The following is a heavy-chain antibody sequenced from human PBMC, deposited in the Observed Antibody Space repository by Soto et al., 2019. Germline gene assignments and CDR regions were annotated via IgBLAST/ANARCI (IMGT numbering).Heavy chain of an antibody. CDR2: INHSGTT. D-gene: IGHD2-21*02. V-gene: IGHV4-34*01. CDR3: ARADRTLVTSYGLDV. Sequence: SSETLSLTCAISGGSFSGFYWTWIRQPPGEGLEWIGEINHSGTTNFNPSLRSRLTISLDSSKKHFSLKLTSMTAADAAVYCCARADRTLVTSYGLDVWGQGTTVTVSS. J-gene: IGHJ6*02. CDR1: GGSFSGFY.